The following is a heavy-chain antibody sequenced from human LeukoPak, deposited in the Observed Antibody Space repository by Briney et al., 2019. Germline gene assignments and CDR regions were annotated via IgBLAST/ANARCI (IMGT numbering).Heavy chain of an antibody. CDR1: GYSISSGYY. D-gene: IGHD3-3*01. V-gene: IGHV4-38-2*02. CDR2: IYHSGST. J-gene: IGHJ5*02. Sequence: PSETLSLTCTVSGYSISSGYYWGWIRQPPGKGLEWIGSIYHSGSTFYNPSLESRVTISLDTSKNQFSLKLSSVTAADTAVYYCARVAFGVTDPWGQGTLVTVAS. CDR3: ARVAFGVTDP.